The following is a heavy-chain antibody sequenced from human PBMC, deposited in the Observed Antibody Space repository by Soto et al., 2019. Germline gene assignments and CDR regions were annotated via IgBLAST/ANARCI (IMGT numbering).Heavy chain of an antibody. CDR1: GYTFTSYG. J-gene: IGHJ3*02. Sequence: ASVKVSCKASGYTFTSYGISWVRQAPGQGLEWMGWISAYNGNTNYAQKLQGRVTMTTDTSTSTAYMELRSPRSDDTAVYYCARDLGPGGAVADAFDIWGQGTMVTVSS. CDR2: ISAYNGNT. CDR3: ARDLGPGGAVADAFDI. D-gene: IGHD6-19*01. V-gene: IGHV1-18*01.